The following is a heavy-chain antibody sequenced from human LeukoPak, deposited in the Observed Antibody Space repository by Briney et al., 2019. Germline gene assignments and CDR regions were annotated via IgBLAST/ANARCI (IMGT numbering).Heavy chain of an antibody. Sequence: SLRLSCAASGFTFDDYAMHWVRQAPGKGLEWVSGISWNSGSIGYADSVKGRFTISRDNAKNSLYLQMNSLRAEDTALYYCAKAFCYDSSGYSDYWGQGTLVTVSS. CDR3: AKAFCYDSSGYSDY. CDR1: GFTFDDYA. CDR2: ISWNSGSI. J-gene: IGHJ4*02. V-gene: IGHV3-9*01. D-gene: IGHD3-22*01.